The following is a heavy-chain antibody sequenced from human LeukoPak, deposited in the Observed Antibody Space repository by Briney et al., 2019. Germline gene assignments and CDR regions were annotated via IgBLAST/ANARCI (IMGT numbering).Heavy chain of an antibody. D-gene: IGHD7-27*01. V-gene: IGHV3-48*03. CDR1: GFTFSYYE. J-gene: IGHJ4*02. CDR2: TSNIGATI. Sequence: GGFLRLSCAASGFTFSYYEMNWFRQAPGKALKWVSYTSNIGATIYYADSVRGRFTISRDNAKNSLSLQMNSLRSDDAAVYYCAGKLGLGHYFVKWGQGTLVAVSS. CDR3: AGKLGLGHYFVK.